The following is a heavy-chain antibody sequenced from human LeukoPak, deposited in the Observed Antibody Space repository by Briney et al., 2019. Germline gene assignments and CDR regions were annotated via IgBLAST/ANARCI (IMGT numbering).Heavy chain of an antibody. D-gene: IGHD2-2*01. CDR1: GFTFSSYA. J-gene: IGHJ5*02. V-gene: IGHV3-30-3*01. CDR3: ARGVVVSRGNWFDP. Sequence: GGSLRLSCAVSGFTFSSYAMHWVRQAPGKGLEWVAAISYDGSNKYYADSVKGRFTISRDNAKNSLYLQMNSLRDEDTAVYYCARGVVVSRGNWFDPWGQGTLVTVSS. CDR2: ISYDGSNK.